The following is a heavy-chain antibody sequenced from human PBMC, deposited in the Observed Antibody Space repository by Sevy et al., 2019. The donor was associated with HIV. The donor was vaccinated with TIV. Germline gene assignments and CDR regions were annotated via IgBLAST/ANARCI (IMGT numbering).Heavy chain of an antibody. V-gene: IGHV3-15*01. J-gene: IGHJ4*02. CDR3: AKYSNLRFFDY. Sequence: GGSLRLSCAASGLTFTNAWMSWVRQTPGKGLEWVGLIKSQADVGKKDYAAPAKGRFTISRDDSKKMLFLQMDSLKTEDTAVYYCAKYSNLRFFDYWGQGTLVTVSS. CDR1: GLTFTNAW. CDR2: IKSQADVGKK. D-gene: IGHD6-13*01.